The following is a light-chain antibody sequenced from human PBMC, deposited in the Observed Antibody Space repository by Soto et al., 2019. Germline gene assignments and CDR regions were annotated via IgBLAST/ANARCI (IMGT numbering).Light chain of an antibody. CDR3: QQYYSTPLT. CDR1: QSVLYSSNNKNY. V-gene: IGKV4-1*01. J-gene: IGKJ4*01. Sequence: DIVMTQSPDSLAVSLGERATINCKSSQSVLYSSNNKNYLAWYQQKPGQPPKLLIYWASTRESGVPDRFSGSGSGTDFPLTFSSWQAEDVAVYFCQQYYSTPLTFGGGTKVEIK. CDR2: WAS.